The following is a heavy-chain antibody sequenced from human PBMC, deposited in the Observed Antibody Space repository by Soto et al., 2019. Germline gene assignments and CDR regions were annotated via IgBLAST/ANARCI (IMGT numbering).Heavy chain of an antibody. CDR1: GYTFTSYG. V-gene: IGHV1-18*01. J-gene: IGHJ5*02. CDR2: ISAYNGNT. CDR3: ARDLYSSGWYGRWFDP. D-gene: IGHD6-19*01. Sequence: ASVKVSCKASGYTFTSYGISWVRQAPGQGLEWMGWISAYNGNTNYAQKLQGRVTMTTDTSTSTAYMELRSLRSDDTAVYYCARDLYSSGWYGRWFDPWGQGTLVTVS.